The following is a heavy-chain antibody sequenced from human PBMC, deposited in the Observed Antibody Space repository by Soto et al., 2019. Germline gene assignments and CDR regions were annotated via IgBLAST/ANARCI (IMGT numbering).Heavy chain of an antibody. Sequence: EVQLVESGGGLVQPGGSLRLSCAASGFTFSSYWMSWVRQAPGKGLEWVANIKQDGSEKYYVDSVKGRFTISRDNAKNSLYLQMNSLRAEDTAVYYCARDSRYGSGTGYYYGMDVWGQGTTVTVSS. CDR3: ARDSRYGSGTGYYYGMDV. CDR1: GFTFSSYW. CDR2: IKQDGSEK. V-gene: IGHV3-7*03. J-gene: IGHJ6*02. D-gene: IGHD3-10*01.